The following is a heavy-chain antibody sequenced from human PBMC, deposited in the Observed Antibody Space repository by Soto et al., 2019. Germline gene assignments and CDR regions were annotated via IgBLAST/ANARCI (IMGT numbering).Heavy chain of an antibody. CDR1: GFTFSSYS. V-gene: IGHV3-21*04. CDR3: ARDNGREQYYDSSGYWYYFDY. D-gene: IGHD3-22*01. Sequence: PGGSLRLSCAASGFTFSSYSMNWVRQAPGKGLEWVSSISSSSSYIYYADSVKGRFTISRDNAKNSLYLQMNSLRAEDTAVYYCARDNGREQYYDSSGYWYYFDYWGQGTLVTVSS. CDR2: ISSSSSYI. J-gene: IGHJ4*02.